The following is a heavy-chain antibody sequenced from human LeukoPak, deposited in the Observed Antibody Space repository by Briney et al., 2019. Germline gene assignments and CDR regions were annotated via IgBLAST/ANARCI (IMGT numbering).Heavy chain of an antibody. CDR1: GFTFSSYW. Sequence: PGGSLRLSCAASGFTFSSYWMSWGRHAPRKGLEWVSNIKQDGSEKYYVDSVKGRFTISRDNAKNTLYLHMKRLRAEAPTVVYCARYKHGDYGARWFDPWGQGALVTVSS. D-gene: IGHD4-17*01. J-gene: IGHJ5*02. CDR3: ARYKHGDYGARWFDP. CDR2: IKQDGSEK. V-gene: IGHV3-7*05.